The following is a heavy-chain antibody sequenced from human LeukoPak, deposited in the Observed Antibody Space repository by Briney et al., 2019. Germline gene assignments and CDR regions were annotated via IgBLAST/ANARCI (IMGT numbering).Heavy chain of an antibody. D-gene: IGHD3-16*02. V-gene: IGHV3-23*01. Sequence: GGSLRLSCAASGFTFSSYAMSWVRQAPGKGLEWVSAICGSGGSTYYADSVKGRFTISRDNSKNTLYLQMNSLRAEDTAVYYCAKAIYDYVWGSYRYIDYWGQGTLVTVSS. J-gene: IGHJ4*02. CDR3: AKAIYDYVWGSYRYIDY. CDR1: GFTFSSYA. CDR2: ICGSGGST.